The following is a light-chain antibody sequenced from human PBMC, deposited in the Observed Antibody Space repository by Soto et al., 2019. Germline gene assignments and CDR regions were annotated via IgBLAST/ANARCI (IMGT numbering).Light chain of an antibody. CDR1: KSVSNN. CDR3: QQYNNWPPLT. CDR2: GAS. V-gene: IGKV3-15*01. Sequence: EIVMTQSPATLSVSPGERAILSCRASKSVSNNLAWYQQKPGQAPRLLIYGASTRATGIPARFSGSGSGTEFTRSISSLQSEDSAIYYCQQYNNWPPLTSGGGTKVEIK. J-gene: IGKJ4*01.